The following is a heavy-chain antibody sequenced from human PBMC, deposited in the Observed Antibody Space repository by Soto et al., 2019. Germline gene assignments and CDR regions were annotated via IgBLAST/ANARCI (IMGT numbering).Heavy chain of an antibody. D-gene: IGHD3-16*01. Sequence: AAVKVTCKASGYSFTNRDGSCVRPATGQGLEWMGWMNPGSGDTGYAQKFQGRVTMTRDISIATAYMELSSLRSDDTAIYYCARMETFGSLNWFDPWGQGTLVT. CDR1: GYSFTNRD. V-gene: IGHV1-8*01. CDR2: MNPGSGDT. J-gene: IGHJ5*02. CDR3: ARMETFGSLNWFDP.